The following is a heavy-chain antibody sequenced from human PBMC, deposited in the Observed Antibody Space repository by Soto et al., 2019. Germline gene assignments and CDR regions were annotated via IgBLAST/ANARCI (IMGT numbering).Heavy chain of an antibody. V-gene: IGHV3-30*18. CDR1: GFTFSSYG. D-gene: IGHD6-13*01. CDR2: ISYDGSKK. J-gene: IGHJ6*04. Sequence: QVQLVESGGGVVQPGRSLRLSCAASGFTFSSYGMHWVRQAPGKGLEWVAVISYDGSKKYYPDSVKGRFTISRDNSKNTLYLQMKSLRAEDTAVYYCAKEFGIAASGPVFVDVWGKGTTVTVSS. CDR3: AKEFGIAASGPVFVDV.